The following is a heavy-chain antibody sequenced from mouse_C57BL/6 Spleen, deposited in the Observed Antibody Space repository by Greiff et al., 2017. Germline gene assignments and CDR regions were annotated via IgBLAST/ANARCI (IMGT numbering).Heavy chain of an antibody. CDR2: INPSTGGT. CDR1: GYSFTGYY. J-gene: IGHJ3*01. CDR3: ARSPSGSGFAY. D-gene: IGHD4-1*01. V-gene: IGHV1-42*01. Sequence: EVQLQQSGPELVKPGASVKISCKASGYSFTGYYMNWVKQSPEKSLEWIGEINPSTGGTTYNQKFKAKATLTVDKSSSTAYMQLKSLTSEDSAVYYCARSPSGSGFAYWGQGTLVTVSA.